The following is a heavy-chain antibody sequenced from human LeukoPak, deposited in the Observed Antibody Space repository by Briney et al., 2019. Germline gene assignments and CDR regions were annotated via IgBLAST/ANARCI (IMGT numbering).Heavy chain of an antibody. D-gene: IGHD5-18*01. V-gene: IGHV1-46*01. Sequence: ASVKVSCKTSGYIFTGYYIHWVRQAPGQGLEWMGIINPSGGSSYYAQKFRGRVTLTSDMSTSTMYMDLRSLRSEDTAFYYCARSVETANLKNWGQGTLVSVSS. CDR1: GYIFTGYY. CDR3: ARSVETANLKN. J-gene: IGHJ4*02. CDR2: INPSGGSS.